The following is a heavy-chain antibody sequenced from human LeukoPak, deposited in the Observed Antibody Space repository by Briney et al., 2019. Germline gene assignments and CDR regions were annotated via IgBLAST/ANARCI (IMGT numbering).Heavy chain of an antibody. CDR1: GFTFSSYA. Sequence: GGSLRLSCAASGFTFSSYAMHWVRQAPGKGLEWVAVISYDGSNKYYADSVKGRFTISRDNSKNTLYLQMNSLRAEDTAVYYCTRDRTTVTKASYFEHWGQGTLVTVSS. J-gene: IGHJ4*02. D-gene: IGHD4-17*01. CDR2: ISYDGSNK. V-gene: IGHV3-30-3*01. CDR3: TRDRTTVTKASYFEH.